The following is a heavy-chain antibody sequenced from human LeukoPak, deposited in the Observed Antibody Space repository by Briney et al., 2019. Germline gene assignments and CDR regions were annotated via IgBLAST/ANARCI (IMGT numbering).Heavy chain of an antibody. CDR2: INPNSGGT. J-gene: IGHJ3*02. D-gene: IGHD6-13*01. CDR3: ARTIAAAGKDAFDI. CDR1: GYTFTGYY. V-gene: IGHV1-2*06. Sequence: ASVKVSCKASGYTFTGYYMHWVRQAPGQGLEWMGRINPNSGGTNYAQKFQGRVTMTRDTSISTAYMEQSRLRSDDTAVYYCARTIAAAGKDAFDIWGQGTMVTVSS.